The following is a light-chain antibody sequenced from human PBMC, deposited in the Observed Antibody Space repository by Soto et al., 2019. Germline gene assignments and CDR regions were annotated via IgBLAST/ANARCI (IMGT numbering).Light chain of an antibody. CDR2: GAS. J-gene: IGKJ5*01. CDR1: QSVSSSY. Sequence: IVLTQSPCTLSLSPGERATLSCRASQSVSSSYLAWYQQKPGQAPRLLIYGASSRATGIPDRFGGSGSGTDFTLTISRLEPEDFAVYYCLQYGSSLFTFGQGTRLEIK. CDR3: LQYGSSLFT. V-gene: IGKV3-20*01.